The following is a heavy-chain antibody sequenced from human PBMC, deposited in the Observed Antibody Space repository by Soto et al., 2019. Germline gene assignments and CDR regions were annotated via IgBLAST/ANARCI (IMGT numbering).Heavy chain of an antibody. D-gene: IGHD3-10*02. Sequence: QITLKESGPTLVKPTQTLTLTCTFSGFSLSTSGVGVGWIRQPPGKALEWLGFIYWDEDKRYSPSLKSRLTIPKDPSKTQVVLTMTNTDPVDTATYYFAHVFTSLAPFDSWGQGTLVTVSA. CDR1: GFSLSTSGVG. CDR3: AHVFTSLAPFDS. J-gene: IGHJ4*02. CDR2: IYWDEDK. V-gene: IGHV2-5*02.